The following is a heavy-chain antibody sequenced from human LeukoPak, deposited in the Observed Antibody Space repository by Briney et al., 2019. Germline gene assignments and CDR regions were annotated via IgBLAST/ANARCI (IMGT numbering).Heavy chain of an antibody. CDR3: ARVKVIAAAGTYYYGMDV. Sequence: PSKTLSLTCAVCGGSFSGYYWSWIRQPPGKGLEWIGEINHSGSTNYNPSLKSRVTISVDTSKNQFSLKLSSVTAADTAVYYCARVKVIAAAGTYYYGMDVWGQGTTVTVSS. CDR1: GGSFSGYY. CDR2: INHSGST. V-gene: IGHV4-34*01. D-gene: IGHD6-13*01. J-gene: IGHJ6*02.